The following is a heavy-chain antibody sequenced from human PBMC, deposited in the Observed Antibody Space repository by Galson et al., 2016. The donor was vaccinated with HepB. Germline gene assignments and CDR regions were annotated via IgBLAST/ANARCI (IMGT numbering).Heavy chain of an antibody. CDR1: GFSLNTDGEA. J-gene: IGHJ4*02. D-gene: IGHD3-10*01. Sequence: PALVNPTQTLTLTCTFSGFSLNTDGEALGWIRQPPGKALEFLAVIHWDNDKRYNPSLKRRLAITKDTSKNEVVLTMNNMDPIDTATSLCTLTYGSDFDNCDQGTLVIVSA. V-gene: IGHV2-5*02. CDR3: TLTYGSDFDN. CDR2: IHWDNDK.